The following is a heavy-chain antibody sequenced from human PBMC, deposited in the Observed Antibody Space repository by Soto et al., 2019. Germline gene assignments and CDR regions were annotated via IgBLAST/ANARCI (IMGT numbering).Heavy chain of an antibody. CDR3: ARASSPRDPWLDY. Sequence: PGGSLRLSCGASGFTFSDDYMSWIRQAPGKGLEWGSYISSSGGTIYYADSVKGRFTISRDNAKNSLFLQMNSLRADDTAVYYCARASSPRDPWLDYWGQGTLVTVSS. CDR2: ISSSGGTI. J-gene: IGHJ4*02. CDR1: GFTFSDDY. V-gene: IGHV3-11*01. D-gene: IGHD5-18*01.